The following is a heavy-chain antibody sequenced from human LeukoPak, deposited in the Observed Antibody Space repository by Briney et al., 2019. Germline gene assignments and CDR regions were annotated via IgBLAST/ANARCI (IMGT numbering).Heavy chain of an antibody. J-gene: IGHJ3*02. CDR3: AREPLRDYGDYESSFAFDI. CDR1: GGSISSYY. V-gene: IGHV4-59*12. CDR2: IYYSGST. Sequence: SETLSLTCTVSGGSISSYYWSWIRQPPGKGLEWIGYIYYSGSTNYNPSLKSRVTISVDTSKNQFSLKLSSVTAADTAVYYCAREPLRDYGDYESSFAFDIWGQGTMVTVSS. D-gene: IGHD4-17*01.